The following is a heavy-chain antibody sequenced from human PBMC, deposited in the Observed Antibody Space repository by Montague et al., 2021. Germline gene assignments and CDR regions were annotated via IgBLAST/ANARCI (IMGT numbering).Heavy chain of an antibody. CDR1: GDSVGGDELRR. CDR3: ARGVYYDGSGYYSFDY. CDR2: CHRPKWKN. D-gene: IGHD3-22*01. V-gene: IGHV6-1*01. Sequence: CAISGDSVGGDELRRRSEEHTSELQSPRLLGSCHRPKWKNDYALSVKSRITINPDPSKNHFSLQLNSVTPEDTAIYYCARGVYYDGSGYYSFDYWGQGTLVTVSA. J-gene: IGHJ4*02.